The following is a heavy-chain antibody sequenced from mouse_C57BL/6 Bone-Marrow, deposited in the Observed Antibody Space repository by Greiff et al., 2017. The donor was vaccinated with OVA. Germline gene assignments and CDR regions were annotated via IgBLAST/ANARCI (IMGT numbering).Heavy chain of an antibody. D-gene: IGHD1-1*01. CDR3: ARDPLYYYGSSYFDY. Sequence: QVQLQQSGAELVKPGASVKISCKASGYAFSSYWMNWVKQRPGKGLEWIGQIYPGDGDTNYNGKFKGKATLTADKSSSTAYMQLSSLTSEDSAVYFCARDPLYYYGSSYFDYWGQGTTLTVSS. CDR1: GYAFSSYW. CDR2: IYPGDGDT. J-gene: IGHJ2*01. V-gene: IGHV1-80*01.